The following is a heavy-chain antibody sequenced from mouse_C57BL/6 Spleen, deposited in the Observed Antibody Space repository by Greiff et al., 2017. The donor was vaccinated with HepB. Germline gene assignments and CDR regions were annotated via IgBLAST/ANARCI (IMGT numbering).Heavy chain of an antibody. J-gene: IGHJ2*01. CDR3: ARGSSYPVYFDY. CDR1: GYTFTSYW. D-gene: IGHD1-1*01. CDR2: IDPSDSYT. V-gene: IGHV1-50*01. Sequence: QVQLQQSGAELVKPGASVKLSCKASGYTFTSYWMQWVKQRPGQGLEWIGEIDPSDSYTNYNQKFKGKATLTVDTSSSTAYMQLSSLTSEDAAVYYCARGSSYPVYFDYWGQGTTLTVSS.